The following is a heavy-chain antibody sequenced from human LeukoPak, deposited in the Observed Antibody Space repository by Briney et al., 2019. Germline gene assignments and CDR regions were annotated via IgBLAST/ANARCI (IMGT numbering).Heavy chain of an antibody. J-gene: IGHJ4*02. V-gene: IGHV4-59*01. D-gene: IGHD3-22*01. CDR1: VGSISSYY. CDR3: AREDYYDSSGYYQY. Sequence: SETLSLTCTVSVGSISSYYWSWIPQPPGKGLEWIGDIYYSGSTNYNPSLKSRVTISVDTSKNQFSLKLSSVTAADTAVYYCAREDYYDSSGYYQYWGQGTLVTVSS. CDR2: IYYSGST.